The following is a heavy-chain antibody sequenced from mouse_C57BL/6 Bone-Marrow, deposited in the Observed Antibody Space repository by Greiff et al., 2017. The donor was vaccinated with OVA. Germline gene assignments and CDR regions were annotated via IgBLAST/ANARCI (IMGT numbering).Heavy chain of an antibody. CDR2: IYPGSGST. CDR3: ARWGTTVVARWYFDV. Sequence: VQLQQPGAELVKPGASVKMSCKASGYTFTSYWITWVKQRPGQGLEWIGDIYPGSGSTNYNEKFKSKATLTVDTSSSTAYMQLSSLTSEDSAVYYCARWGTTVVARWYFDVWGTGTTVTVSS. V-gene: IGHV1-55*01. J-gene: IGHJ1*03. CDR1: GYTFTSYW. D-gene: IGHD1-1*01.